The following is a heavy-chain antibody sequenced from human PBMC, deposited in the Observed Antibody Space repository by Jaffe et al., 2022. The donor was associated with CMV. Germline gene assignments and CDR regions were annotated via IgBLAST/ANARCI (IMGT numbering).Heavy chain of an antibody. CDR1: GGSFSGYY. Sequence: QVQLQQWGAGLLKPSETLSLTCAVYGGSFSGYYWSWIRQPPGKGLEWIGEINHSGSTNYNPSLKSRVTISVDTSKNQFSLKLSSVTAADTAVYYCARGRYARGDYWGQGTLVTVSS. D-gene: IGHD5-12*01. V-gene: IGHV4-34*01. CDR2: INHSGST. J-gene: IGHJ4*02. CDR3: ARGRYARGDY.